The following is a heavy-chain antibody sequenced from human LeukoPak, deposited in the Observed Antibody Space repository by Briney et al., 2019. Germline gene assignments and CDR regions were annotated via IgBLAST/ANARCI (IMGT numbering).Heavy chain of an antibody. CDR1: GDSITKYY. V-gene: IGHV4-59*01. Sequence: SETLSLTCTVSGDSITKYYWSWIRQPPGKGLEWIGYIYYSGSTNYNPSLRSRVTISLDTSKNQFSLKLSSVTAADTAVYYCARVGATPPLFDYWGQGTLVTVSS. CDR3: ARVGATPPLFDY. CDR2: IYYSGST. D-gene: IGHD1-26*01. J-gene: IGHJ4*02.